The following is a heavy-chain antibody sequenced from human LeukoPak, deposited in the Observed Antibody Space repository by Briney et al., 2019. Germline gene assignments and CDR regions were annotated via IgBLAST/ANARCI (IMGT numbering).Heavy chain of an antibody. Sequence: PGGSLRLSCAASGFTFSGYWMSWVRQDPGKGLEWVANIKEDGSEKNYVDSVKGRFTISRDNAKNSLYLQMNSLRAEDTAVYYCARVGLGVGSGRKASGFDPWGQGTLVTVSS. J-gene: IGHJ5*02. CDR1: GFTFSGYW. CDR3: ARVGLGVGSGRKASGFDP. D-gene: IGHD3-10*01. CDR2: IKEDGSEK. V-gene: IGHV3-7*01.